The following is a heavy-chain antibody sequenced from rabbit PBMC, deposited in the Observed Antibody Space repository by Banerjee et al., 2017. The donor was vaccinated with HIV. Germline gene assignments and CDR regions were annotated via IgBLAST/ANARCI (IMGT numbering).Heavy chain of an antibody. CDR3: ARDYAGYADYGYASFTL. J-gene: IGHJ4*01. CDR1: GFSFSSSYY. Sequence: QEQLEESGGDLVKPEGSLTLTCTASGFSFSSSYYMCWVRQAPGKGLEWIACIYVDSSDYTWYANWAKGRFTISKTSSTTVTLQMTSLTAADTATYFCARDYAGYADYGYASFTLWGPGTLVTVS. V-gene: IGHV1S45*01. CDR2: IYVDSSDYT. D-gene: IGHD6-1*01.